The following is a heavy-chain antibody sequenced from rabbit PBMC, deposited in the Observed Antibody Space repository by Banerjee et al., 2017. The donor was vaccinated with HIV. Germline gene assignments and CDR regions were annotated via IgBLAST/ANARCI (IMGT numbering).Heavy chain of an antibody. CDR2: IYAGSSGST. Sequence: QQLVESGGGLVKPGASLTLTCKASGFSFSSYYYMCWVRQAPGKGLEWIACIYAGSSGSTSSGSWAKGQFPIPKPSSTTVPLKMTSRTAADTAPFFCGGGYYTYVYTVYAYEPITRLDLWGPGTLVTVS. J-gene: IGHJ3*01. D-gene: IGHD6-1*01. CDR1: GFSFSSYYY. V-gene: IGHV1S40*01. CDR3: GGGYYTYVYTVYAYEPITRLDL.